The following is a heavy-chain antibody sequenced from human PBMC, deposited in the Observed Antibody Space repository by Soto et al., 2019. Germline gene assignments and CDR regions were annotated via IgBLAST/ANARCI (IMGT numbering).Heavy chain of an antibody. Sequence: PSETLSLTCTVSGGSISSYYWSWIRQPPGKGLEWIGYIYYSGSTNYNLSLKSRVTTSVDTSKNQFSLKLSSVTAADTAVYYCGRDAGRRGDGVFDIWGQVTMVTVSS. V-gene: IGHV4-59*01. D-gene: IGHD2-8*01. CDR1: GGSISSYY. J-gene: IGHJ3*02. CDR3: GRDAGRRGDGVFDI. CDR2: IYYSGST.